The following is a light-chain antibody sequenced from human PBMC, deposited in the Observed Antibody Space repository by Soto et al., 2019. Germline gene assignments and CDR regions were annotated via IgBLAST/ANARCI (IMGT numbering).Light chain of an antibody. V-gene: IGKV3D-15*01. CDR3: QQYNSWPPIT. Sequence: EIVLTQSPDTLSLSPGERATLSCRASQSVTTSLAWYQQKTGQPPRLLISGASRRATGIPDRSSGSGSGTEFALTISSLQSEDFVVYYCQQYNSWPPITFGQGTRLEI. CDR1: QSVTTS. J-gene: IGKJ5*01. CDR2: GAS.